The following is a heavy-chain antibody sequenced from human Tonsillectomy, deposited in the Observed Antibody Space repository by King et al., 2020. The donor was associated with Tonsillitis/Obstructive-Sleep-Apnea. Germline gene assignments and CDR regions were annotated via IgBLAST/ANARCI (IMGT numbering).Heavy chain of an antibody. CDR2: INNDGRST. J-gene: IGHJ4*02. CDR3: ARGGAKGSTDY. D-gene: IGHD2-15*01. Sequence: VQLVESGGGLVQPGGSLRLSCVASGFTFSNYWMYWVRQVPGEGLVWVSRINNDGRSTTYADSVKGRFTISRDNAENTLYLQMNSLRPEDTDVYHCARGGAKGSTDYWGQGTLVTVSS. V-gene: IGHV3-74*01. CDR1: GFTFSNYW.